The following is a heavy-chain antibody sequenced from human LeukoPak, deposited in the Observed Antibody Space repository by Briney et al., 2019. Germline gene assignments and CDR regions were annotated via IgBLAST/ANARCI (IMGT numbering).Heavy chain of an antibody. Sequence: GGSLRLSCAAFGFTFSSCAMTWVRQAPGKGLEWASEITGSGGSTYYADSVKGRFAISRDNSRNTLYLQMNSLRAEDTAVYYCARELFDFDYWGRGTLVTVSS. CDR2: ITGSGGST. V-gene: IGHV3-23*01. CDR3: ARELFDFDY. D-gene: IGHD3-10*01. CDR1: GFTFSSCA. J-gene: IGHJ4*02.